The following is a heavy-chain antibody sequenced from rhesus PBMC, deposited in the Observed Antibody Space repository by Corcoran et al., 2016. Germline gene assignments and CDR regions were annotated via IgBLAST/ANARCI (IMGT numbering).Heavy chain of an antibody. CDR2: INPRNVNT. Sequence: QVQLVQSGAEVKKPGDSVILSCKASGYTFTSYYINGVRQDPGQVLEWMEGINPRNVNTGYAQKFQGRVTMTRDTSTSTAYMELSSLRSEDTAVYYCTRSTSGSGSYYGPYYFDYWGQGVLVTVSS. CDR3: TRSTSGSGSYYGPYYFDY. V-gene: IGHV1S9*01. D-gene: IGHD3-16*01. J-gene: IGHJ4*01. CDR1: GYTFTSYY.